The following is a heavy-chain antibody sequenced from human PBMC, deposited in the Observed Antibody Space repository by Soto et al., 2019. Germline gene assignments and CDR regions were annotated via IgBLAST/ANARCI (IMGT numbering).Heavy chain of an antibody. CDR2: IIPILGIA. Sequence: QVQLVQSGAEVKKPGSSVKVSCKASGGTFSSYTISWVRQAPGQGLEWMGRIIPILGIANYAQKFQGRVTITADKSTXXAXMXLSSLRSEDTAVYYCARYYYDSSGYYPPYYYYGMDVWGQGTTVTVSS. CDR3: ARYYYDSSGYYPPYYYYGMDV. J-gene: IGHJ6*02. D-gene: IGHD3-22*01. CDR1: GGTFSSYT. V-gene: IGHV1-69*02.